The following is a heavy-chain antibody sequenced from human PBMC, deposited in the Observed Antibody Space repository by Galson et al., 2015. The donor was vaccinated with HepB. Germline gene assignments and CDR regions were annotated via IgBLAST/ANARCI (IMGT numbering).Heavy chain of an antibody. Sequence: SLRLSCAASGFTFSTYTMHWVRQAPGKGLEWVAVISYDGSNKYYADSVKGRFTISRDNSKNTLYLQMNSLRAEDTAVYYCARDGLTSESDYWGQGTLVTVSS. CDR1: GFTFSTYT. CDR3: ARDGLTSESDY. V-gene: IGHV3-30-3*01. CDR2: ISYDGSNK. D-gene: IGHD2-2*03. J-gene: IGHJ4*02.